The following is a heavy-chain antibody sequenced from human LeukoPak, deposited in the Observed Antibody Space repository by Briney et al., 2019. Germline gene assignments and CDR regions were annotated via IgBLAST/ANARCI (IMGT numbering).Heavy chain of an antibody. CDR3: ARQFGGGAWYLDL. V-gene: IGHV4-39*01. CDR1: GGSIISNDFIVNDYY. Sequence: SETLSLTCTVSGGSIISNDFIVNDYYWGWIRQPPGKGLEWIGIINYNGRTYYSPSLKSRLSISIDTSRNTFSLTLISVTAADTAVFFCARQFGGGAWYLDLWGRGTLVSVSS. D-gene: IGHD2-15*01. J-gene: IGHJ2*01. CDR2: INYNGRT.